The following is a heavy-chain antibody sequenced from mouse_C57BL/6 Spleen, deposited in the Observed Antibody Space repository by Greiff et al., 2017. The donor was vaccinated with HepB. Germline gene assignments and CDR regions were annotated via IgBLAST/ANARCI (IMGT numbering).Heavy chain of an antibody. J-gene: IGHJ2*01. CDR2: IDPSDSET. V-gene: IGHV1-52*01. Sequence: QQSCKASGYTFTSYWMHWVKQRPIQGLEWIGNIDPSDSETHYNQKFKDKATLTVDKSSSTAYMQLSSLTSEDSAVYYCARSRFYFDYWGQGTTLTVSS. CDR3: ARSRFYFDY. CDR1: GYTFTSYW.